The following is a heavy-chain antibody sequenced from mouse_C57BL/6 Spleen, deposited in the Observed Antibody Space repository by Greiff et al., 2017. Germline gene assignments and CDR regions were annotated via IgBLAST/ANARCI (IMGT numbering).Heavy chain of an antibody. CDR1: GFTFSSYA. CDR2: ISDGGSYT. J-gene: IGHJ4*01. Sequence: EVMLVESGGGLVKPGGSLKLSCAASGFTFSSYALSWVRQTPEKRLEWVATISDGGSYTYYPDNVKGRFTISRDNAKNNLYLQMSHLKSEDTAMYYCASRYGNYYAMDYWGQGTSVTVSS. V-gene: IGHV5-4*03. D-gene: IGHD2-1*01. CDR3: ASRYGNYYAMDY.